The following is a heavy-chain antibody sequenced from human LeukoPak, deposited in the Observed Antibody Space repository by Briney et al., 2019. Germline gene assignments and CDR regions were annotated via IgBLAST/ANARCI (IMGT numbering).Heavy chain of an antibody. D-gene: IGHD3-10*01. CDR1: GGSISTSNYY. CDR3: AREFMVRGVIISYYYYYMDV. V-gene: IGHV4-39*07. J-gene: IGHJ6*03. Sequence: PSETLSLTCTVSGGSISTSNYYWGWIRQPPGKGLGWIGNIFYSGSTYYSPSLKSRVTISLDTSRNQFSLTLSSVSAADTAVYYCAREFMVRGVIISYYYYYMDVWGKGTTVTVSS. CDR2: IFYSGST.